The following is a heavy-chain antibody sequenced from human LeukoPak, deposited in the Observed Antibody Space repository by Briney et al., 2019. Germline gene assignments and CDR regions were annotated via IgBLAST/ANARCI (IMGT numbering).Heavy chain of an antibody. D-gene: IGHD2-2*01. J-gene: IGHJ4*02. V-gene: IGHV3-21*01. CDR1: GFSFSSYS. CDR3: ARDLPAAVD. CDR2: ISRDSNDI. Sequence: GGSLRLSCEASGFSFSSYSMSWVRQAPGKGLEWVSFISRDSNDIYHADSVKGRFPISRDNAKNSLYLQMNSLRAEDTAVYYCARDLPAAVDWGQGTQVTVSS.